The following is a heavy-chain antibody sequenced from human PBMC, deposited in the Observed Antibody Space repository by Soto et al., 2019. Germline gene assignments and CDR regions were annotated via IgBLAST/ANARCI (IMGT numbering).Heavy chain of an antibody. D-gene: IGHD2-21*01. CDR3: VPVAGGGDYRYDY. V-gene: IGHV3-74*01. J-gene: IGHJ4*02. CDR1: GFTLSDHW. Sequence: GRSLRLSCPASGFTLSDHWKHCVRHPPGEGLVWVSLINTDGSTTSYADSVKGRFTISRDNFKNTLFLQMNSLRAEDTAIYYCVPVAGGGDYRYDYWGQGTFVTVSS. CDR2: INTDGSTT.